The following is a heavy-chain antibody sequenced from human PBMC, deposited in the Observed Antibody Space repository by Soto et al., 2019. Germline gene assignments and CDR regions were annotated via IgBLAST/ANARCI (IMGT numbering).Heavy chain of an antibody. CDR1: GGTFSSYA. J-gene: IGHJ4*02. V-gene: IGHV1-69*13. D-gene: IGHD3-22*01. CDR2: IIPIFGTA. CDR3: ARRVGDYYDSSGYYYGY. Sequence: SVKVSCKASGGTFSSYAISWVRQAPGQGLEWMGGIIPIFGTANYAQKFQGRVTITADGSTSTAYMELSSLRSEDTAVYYCARRVGDYYDSSGYYYGYWGQGTLVTVSS.